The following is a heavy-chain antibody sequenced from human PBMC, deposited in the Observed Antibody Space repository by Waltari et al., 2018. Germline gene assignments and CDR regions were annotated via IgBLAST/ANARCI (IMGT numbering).Heavy chain of an antibody. J-gene: IGHJ6*03. Sequence: QLQLQESGSGLVKPSQTLSLTCAVSGGSISSGGYPWSWIRQPPGKGLYGIGYTYHSGSPYCHPSLKSRVTISVDRSKNQFSLKLSSVTAADTAVYYCASLQRDYDFWSGYHYYYYYMDVWGKGTTVTISS. V-gene: IGHV4-30-2*01. CDR1: GGSISSGGYP. CDR2: TYHSGSP. CDR3: ASLQRDYDFWSGYHYYYYYMDV. D-gene: IGHD3-3*01.